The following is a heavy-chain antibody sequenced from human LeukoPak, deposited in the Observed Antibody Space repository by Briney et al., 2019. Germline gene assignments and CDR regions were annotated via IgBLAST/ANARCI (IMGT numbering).Heavy chain of an antibody. V-gene: IGHV4-30-4*01. CDR2: IYYSGST. Sequence: SETLSFTCTVSGGSISSGDYYWSWIRQPPGKGLEWIGYIYYSGSTYYNPPLKSRVTISVDTSKNQFSLKLSSVTAADTAVYYCARAPYGSATNNYYMDVWGKGTTVTVSS. CDR3: ARAPYGSATNNYYMDV. D-gene: IGHD3-10*01. CDR1: GGSISSGDYY. J-gene: IGHJ6*03.